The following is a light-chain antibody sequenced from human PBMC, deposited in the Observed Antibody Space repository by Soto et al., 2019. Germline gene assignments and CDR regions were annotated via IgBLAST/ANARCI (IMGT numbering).Light chain of an antibody. CDR1: KGISSA. V-gene: IGKV1-13*02. J-gene: IGKJ5*01. CDR2: EAS. CDR3: QKCNSYLSIT. Sequence: AIQLNQSPSSLSASVGDRVTITCRASKGISSALAWYQQKPGKAPKLLIYEASSVDSGVPSRFSGSGSGKDFTLTISSLQPEDFATYYCQKCNSYLSITFGQRTRLESK.